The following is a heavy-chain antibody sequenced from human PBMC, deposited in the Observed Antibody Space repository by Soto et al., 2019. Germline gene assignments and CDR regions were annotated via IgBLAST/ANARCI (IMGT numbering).Heavy chain of an antibody. CDR1: GFTFSSYG. CDR2: IWYDGSNK. V-gene: IGHV3-33*01. J-gene: IGHJ6*02. CDR3: AREVLVRGINDHGMDV. D-gene: IGHD3-10*01. Sequence: QVQLVESGGGVVQPGRSLSLSCAASGFTFSSYGIHWVRQAPGKGLEWVAVIWYDGSNKYYADSVKGRFTISRDNSKNTLYLQMNSLRAEDTAVYYCAREVLVRGINDHGMDVWGQGTTVTVSS.